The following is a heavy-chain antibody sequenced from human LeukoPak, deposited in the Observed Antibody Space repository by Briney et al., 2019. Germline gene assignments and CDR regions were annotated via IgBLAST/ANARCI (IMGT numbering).Heavy chain of an antibody. J-gene: IGHJ4*02. D-gene: IGHD3-10*01. Sequence: ASVKVSCRVSGYSLTELSIHWVRQAPGEGLEWMGGFDPENGDTIFARKFQGRVTMTEDTSADTTYMELNSLRSEDTAVYYCATLRRATGSYFSFSYSLDYWGQGTVVTVSS. CDR3: ATLRRATGSYFSFSYSLDY. V-gene: IGHV1-24*01. CDR1: GYSLTELS. CDR2: FDPENGDT.